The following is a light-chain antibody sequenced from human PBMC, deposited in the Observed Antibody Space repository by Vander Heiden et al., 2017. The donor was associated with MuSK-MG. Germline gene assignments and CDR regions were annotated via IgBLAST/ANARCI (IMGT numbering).Light chain of an antibody. J-gene: IGKJ1*01. CDR2: MGS. Sequence: DIVMTLSPLSLTVTPGETACISCRSSQSLQHKNGNNYLNWYLQKSGQSPRVLIYMGSRRASGVPDWFSGSGSGTDFTLKITRVGAADVGVYYCRQSLQTPRTFGQGTKLELK. CDR1: QSLQHKNGNNY. CDR3: RQSLQTPRT. V-gene: IGKV2-28*01.